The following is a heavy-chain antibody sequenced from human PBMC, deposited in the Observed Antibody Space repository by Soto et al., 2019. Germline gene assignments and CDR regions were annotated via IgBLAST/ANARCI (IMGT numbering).Heavy chain of an antibody. J-gene: IGHJ3*02. Sequence: EVQLLESGGGLVQPGGSLRLSCAASGFTFSSYGMSWVRQAPGKGLEWVSAISGSGGSTYYADSVKGRFTISRDNSKNTLYLQMNSLRAEDTAVYYCAKTRGSSRDAFDIWGQGTMVTVSS. CDR1: GFTFSSYG. V-gene: IGHV3-23*01. CDR3: AKTRGSSRDAFDI. CDR2: ISGSGGST. D-gene: IGHD2-15*01.